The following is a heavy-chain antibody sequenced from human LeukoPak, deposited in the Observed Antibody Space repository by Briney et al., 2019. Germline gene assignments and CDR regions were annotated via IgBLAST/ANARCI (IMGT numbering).Heavy chain of an antibody. Sequence: ASVKVSCKTSGYTFTSYDINWVRQATGQGLEWMGWINPNSGGTNYAQKFQGRVTMTRDTSISTAYMELSRLRSNDTAVYYCARDLGYYDSSGYITPFYFDYWGQGTLVTVSS. CDR3: ARDLGYYDSSGYITPFYFDY. J-gene: IGHJ4*02. V-gene: IGHV1-2*02. CDR1: GYTFTSYD. D-gene: IGHD3-22*01. CDR2: INPNSGGT.